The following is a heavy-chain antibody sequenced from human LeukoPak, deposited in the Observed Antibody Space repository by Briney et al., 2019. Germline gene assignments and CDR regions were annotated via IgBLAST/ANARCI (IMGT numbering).Heavy chain of an antibody. D-gene: IGHD3-22*01. CDR2: ISAYNGNT. CDR3: ARGPEYYDSSGYSPDAFDI. Sequence: ASVKVSCKASGYTLTSYGISWVRQAPGQGLEWMGWISAYNGNTNYAQKLQGRVTMTTDTSTSTAYMELRSLRSDDTAVYYCARGPEYYDSSGYSPDAFDIWGQGTMVTVSS. CDR1: GYTLTSYG. V-gene: IGHV1-18*01. J-gene: IGHJ3*02.